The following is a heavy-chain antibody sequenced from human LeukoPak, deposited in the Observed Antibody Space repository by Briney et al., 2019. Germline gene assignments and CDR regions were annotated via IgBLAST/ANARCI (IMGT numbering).Heavy chain of an antibody. Sequence: PGGSLRLSCAASGFTFSSYGMHWVRQAPGKGLEWVAFIRYDGSNKYYADSVKGRFTISRDNSKNTLYLQMNSLRAEDTAVYYCAKTHLPSIAVTGPDYWGQGTLVTVSS. CDR2: IRYDGSNK. CDR1: GFTFSSYG. J-gene: IGHJ4*02. D-gene: IGHD6-19*01. V-gene: IGHV3-30*02. CDR3: AKTHLPSIAVTGPDY.